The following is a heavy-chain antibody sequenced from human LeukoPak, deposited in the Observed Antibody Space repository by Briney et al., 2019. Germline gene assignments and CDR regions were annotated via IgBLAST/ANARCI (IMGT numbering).Heavy chain of an antibody. CDR2: INHSGST. D-gene: IGHD2-2*01. Sequence: PSETLSLTCAVYGGSFSGYYWSWIRQPPGKGLEWIGEINHSGSTNYNPSLKSRVTISVDTSKNQFSLKLSSVTAADTAVHYCACNPAYCSSTSCYQSAFDIWGQGTMVTVSS. V-gene: IGHV4-34*01. CDR3: ACNPAYCSSTSCYQSAFDI. J-gene: IGHJ3*02. CDR1: GGSFSGYY.